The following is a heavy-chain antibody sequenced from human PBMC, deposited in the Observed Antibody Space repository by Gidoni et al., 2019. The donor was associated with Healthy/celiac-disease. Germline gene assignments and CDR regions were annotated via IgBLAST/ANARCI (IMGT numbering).Heavy chain of an antibody. D-gene: IGHD3-3*01. CDR3: AKDTNLLLRYDFWSGYYWSPGMDV. CDR2: ISYDGSNK. Sequence: GLQWVAVISYDGSNKYYADSVKGRFTISRDNSKNTLYLQMNSLRAEDTAVYYCAKDTNLLLRYDFWSGYYWSPGMDVWGQGTTVTVSS. V-gene: IGHV3-30*18. J-gene: IGHJ6*02.